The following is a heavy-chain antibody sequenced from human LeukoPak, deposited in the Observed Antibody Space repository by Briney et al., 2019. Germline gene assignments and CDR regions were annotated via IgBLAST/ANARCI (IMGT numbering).Heavy chain of an antibody. CDR3: TRRVSSGSYPDY. V-gene: IGHV4-38-2*01. CDR1: GYSISSGYY. D-gene: IGHD1-26*01. CDR2: MHHSGGT. Sequence: SETLSLTCAVSGYSISSGYYWGWIRQPPGKGLEWIGSMHHSGGTYYNPSLRSRVTISVDTSKNQFSLEVTSVTAADTAVYYRTRRVSSGSYPDYGGQGTRVTVSS. J-gene: IGHJ4*02.